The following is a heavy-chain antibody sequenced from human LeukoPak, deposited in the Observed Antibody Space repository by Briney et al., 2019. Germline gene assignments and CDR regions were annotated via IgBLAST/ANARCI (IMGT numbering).Heavy chain of an antibody. D-gene: IGHD6-25*01. J-gene: IGHJ3*02. CDR2: ISGSGGST. CDR1: GFTFSSHA. CDR3: AKDTQATTATAGNVFDI. V-gene: IGHV3-23*01. Sequence: GGSLRLSCAASGFTFSSHAMSWVRQAPGKGLEWVSGISGSGGSTYYADSVKGRFTISRDNSKNTLYLQMNSLRAEDTAVYYCAKDTQATTATAGNVFDIWGQGTMVTVSS.